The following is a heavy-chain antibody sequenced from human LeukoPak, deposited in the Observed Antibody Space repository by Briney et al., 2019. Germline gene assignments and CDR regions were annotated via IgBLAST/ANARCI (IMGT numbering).Heavy chain of an antibody. Sequence: SETLSLTCAVYGGSFSGYYWSWIRQPPGKGLEWIGEINHSGSTNYNPSLKSRVTISVDTSKNQFSLKLSSVTAADTAVYYCARGYERFLEWLYFDYWGQGTLDTVSS. CDR2: INHSGST. CDR1: GGSFSGYY. J-gene: IGHJ4*02. CDR3: ARGYERFLEWLYFDY. D-gene: IGHD3-3*01. V-gene: IGHV4-34*01.